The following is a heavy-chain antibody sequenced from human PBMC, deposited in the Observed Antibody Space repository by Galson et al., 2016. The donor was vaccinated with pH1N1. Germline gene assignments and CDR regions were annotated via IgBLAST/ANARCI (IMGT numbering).Heavy chain of an antibody. Sequence: SVKVSCKASGYTFTTYDINWVRQAPGHGLEWMGWMNPTSGTTGYAQKFQGRVTMTRSISIHTVYIELNSLSSEDTAVYYWARVDSSKWQRGWLDPWGQGTLVTVSS. CDR3: ARVDSSKWQRGWLDP. J-gene: IGHJ5*02. V-gene: IGHV1-8*01. CDR2: MNPTSGTT. D-gene: IGHD6-13*01. CDR1: GYTFTTYD.